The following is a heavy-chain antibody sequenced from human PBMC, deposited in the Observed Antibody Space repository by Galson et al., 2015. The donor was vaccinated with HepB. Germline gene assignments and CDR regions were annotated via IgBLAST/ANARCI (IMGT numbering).Heavy chain of an antibody. CDR2: INAGNGNT. CDR3: ARGARLQHSSGWYVTFDY. V-gene: IGHV1-3*01. D-gene: IGHD6-19*01. Sequence: SVKVSCKASGYTFTSYAMHWVRQAPGQRLEWMGWINAGNGNTKYSQKFQGRVTITRDTSASTAYMELSSLRSEDTAVYYCARGARLQHSSGWYVTFDYWGQGTLVTVSS. J-gene: IGHJ4*02. CDR1: GYTFTSYA.